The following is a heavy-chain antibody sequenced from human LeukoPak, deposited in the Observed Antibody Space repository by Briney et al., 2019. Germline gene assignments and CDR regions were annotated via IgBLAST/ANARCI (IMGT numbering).Heavy chain of an antibody. V-gene: IGHV3-23*01. Sequence: GGSLRLSCAASGYTFSNAWMSWVRLAPGKGLEWVSAISYSGDNTYYADSVKGRFTISRDNSKNTLYLQMNSLRAEDSAVYYCAKQFTGRGFDYWGQGTLVTVSS. CDR3: AKQFTGRGFDY. J-gene: IGHJ4*02. D-gene: IGHD3-10*01. CDR1: GYTFSNAW. CDR2: ISYSGDNT.